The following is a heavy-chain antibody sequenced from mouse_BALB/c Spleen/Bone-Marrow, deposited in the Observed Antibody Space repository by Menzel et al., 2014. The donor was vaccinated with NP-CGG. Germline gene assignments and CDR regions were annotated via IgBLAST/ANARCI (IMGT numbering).Heavy chain of an antibody. Sequence: EVQLQQSGPELVKPGASMKISCKASGYSFTGYTMNWVKQSHGKNLEWIGLINPYNGGTNYNQKFKGKATLTVDKSSSTAYMELLSLTAEDSAVYYCARDYYGFSYGFAYWGQGTLVTVSA. CDR1: GYSFTGYT. V-gene: IGHV1-18*01. J-gene: IGHJ3*01. CDR2: INPYNGGT. D-gene: IGHD1-1*01. CDR3: ARDYYGFSYGFAY.